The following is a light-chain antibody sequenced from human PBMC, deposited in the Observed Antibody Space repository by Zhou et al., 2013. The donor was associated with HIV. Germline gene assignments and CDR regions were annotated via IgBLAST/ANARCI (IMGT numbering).Light chain of an antibody. CDR1: HILLHRNGYNY. Sequence: DIVMTQSPLSLPVAPGEPASISCNSSHILLHRNGYNYLEWYLQKPGQSPQLLIYLGSNRASGVPDRFSGSGSGTDFTLKISRVEAEDVGVYYCMQAQQTPTFGQGTKVEIK. J-gene: IGKJ1*01. V-gene: IGKV2-28*01. CDR3: MQAQQTPT. CDR2: LGS.